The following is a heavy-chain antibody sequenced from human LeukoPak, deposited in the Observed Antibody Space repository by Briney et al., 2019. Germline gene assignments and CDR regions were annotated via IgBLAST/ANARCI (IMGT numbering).Heavy chain of an antibody. CDR1: GYTFTSYD. D-gene: IGHD6-19*01. CDR2: MNPNSGNT. CDR3: ARAGYSSGWYRKVDAFDI. Sequence: ASVKVSCKASGYTFTSYDINRVRQATGQGLEWMGWMNPNSGNTGYAQKFQGRVTMTGNTSISTAYMELSSLRSEDTAVYYCARAGYSSGWYRKVDAFDIWGQGTMVTVSS. V-gene: IGHV1-8*01. J-gene: IGHJ3*02.